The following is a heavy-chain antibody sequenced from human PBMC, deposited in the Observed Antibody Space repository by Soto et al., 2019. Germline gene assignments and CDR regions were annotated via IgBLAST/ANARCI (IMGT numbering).Heavy chain of an antibody. D-gene: IGHD1-26*01. J-gene: IGHJ4*02. V-gene: IGHV3-74*01. Sequence: EVQLVESGGGVVQPGGSLRLSCTASGFTFNTYWMHWVRQAPGKGLVWVSRIYFDGITTNYADSVKGRLTVSRDNAKNAVYLHVNTLRDEDTAVYYCARGAAMGVDYWGQGTLVTVSS. CDR1: GFTFNTYW. CDR2: IYFDGITT. CDR3: ARGAAMGVDY.